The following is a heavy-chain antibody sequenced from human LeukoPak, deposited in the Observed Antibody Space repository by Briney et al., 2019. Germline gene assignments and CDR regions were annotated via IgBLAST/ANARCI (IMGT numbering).Heavy chain of an antibody. CDR3: ARLGGIVVVPAAS. J-gene: IGHJ4*02. CDR2: INHSGST. D-gene: IGHD2-2*01. CDR1: GGSFSGYY. V-gene: IGHV4-34*01. Sequence: PSETLSLTCAVYGGSFSGYYWSWIRQPPGKGLEWIGEINHSGSTNYDPSLKSRVTISVDTSKNQFSLKLSSVTAADTAVYYCARLGGIVVVPAASWGQGTLVTVSS.